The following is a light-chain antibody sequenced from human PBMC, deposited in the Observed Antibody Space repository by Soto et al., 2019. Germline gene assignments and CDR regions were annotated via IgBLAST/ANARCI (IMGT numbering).Light chain of an antibody. CDR3: QQYNTYWT. V-gene: IGKV1-5*03. CDR1: QRISNW. CDR2: KAS. J-gene: IGKJ1*01. Sequence: DIQMTQSPSTLSASVGDRVTITCRASQRISNWLAWYQQKPGKAPKLLIYKASSLESGVPSRFIGGGSGTEFTLTISSLQPDDFATYYCQQYNTYWTFGQGTKVDIK.